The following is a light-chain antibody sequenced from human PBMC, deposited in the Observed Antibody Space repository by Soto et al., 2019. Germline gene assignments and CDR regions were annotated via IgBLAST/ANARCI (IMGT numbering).Light chain of an antibody. CDR1: QSISNY. CDR3: QQSYSSTSWT. V-gene: IGKV1-39*01. J-gene: IGKJ1*01. Sequence: DIQMTQSPSSLSASVGDRVTITCRSSQSISNYLNWYQQKPGKAPKLLIYAASSLQSGVPSRFSGSGSGTDFTLPIDTLQPEDFSTYYCQQSYSSTSWTFGQGTKVEMK. CDR2: AAS.